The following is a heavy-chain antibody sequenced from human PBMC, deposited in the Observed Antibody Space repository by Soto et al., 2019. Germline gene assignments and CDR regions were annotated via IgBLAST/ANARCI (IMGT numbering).Heavy chain of an antibody. D-gene: IGHD3-16*02. J-gene: IGHJ5*02. Sequence: ASVKVSCKASGGTFSSYAISWVRQAPGQGLEWMGGIIPILGIANYAQKFQGRVTITADKSTSTAYMELSSLRSEDTAVYYCARGSVWGSYRYTSWFDPWGQGTLVTVSS. CDR3: ARGSVWGSYRYTSWFDP. CDR1: GGTFSSYA. V-gene: IGHV1-69*10. CDR2: IIPILGIA.